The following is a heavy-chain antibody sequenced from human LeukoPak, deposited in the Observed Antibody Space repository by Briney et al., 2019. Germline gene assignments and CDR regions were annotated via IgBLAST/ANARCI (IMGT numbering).Heavy chain of an antibody. CDR2: INQGGSVK. V-gene: IGHV3-7*01. CDR3: ARVGYSGWNLEY. D-gene: IGHD5-12*01. Sequence: PGGSLRLSCAASGFTFRSYWMSWVRQAPGKGLEWVANINQGGSVKYYVDSVKGRFTISRDDAKNSLYVQMNSLRDEDTAVYYCARVGYSGWNLEYWGHGTLVTVSS. CDR1: GFTFRSYW. J-gene: IGHJ4*01.